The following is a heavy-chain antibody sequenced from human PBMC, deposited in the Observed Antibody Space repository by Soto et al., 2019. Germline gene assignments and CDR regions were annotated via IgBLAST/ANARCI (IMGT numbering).Heavy chain of an antibody. CDR1: GFTFSTYW. J-gene: IGHJ4*02. Sequence: TGGSLRLSCAASGFTFSTYWMNWVRQAPGKGLEWVATIKEDGSEKYYVDSVKGRFTIARDNAKNSLYLQMNSLRAEDTAVYYCARALKGRFGHTTNYFDYWGQGALVTVSS. CDR3: ARALKGRFGHTTNYFDY. D-gene: IGHD3-10*01. CDR2: IKEDGSEK. V-gene: IGHV3-7*04.